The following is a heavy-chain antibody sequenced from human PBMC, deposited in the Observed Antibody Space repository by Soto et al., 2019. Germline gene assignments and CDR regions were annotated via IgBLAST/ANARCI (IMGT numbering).Heavy chain of an antibody. J-gene: IGHJ4*02. CDR1: GFTFSSYS. CDR3: ARGMTTVTKGGY. V-gene: IGHV3-21*01. D-gene: IGHD4-17*01. CDR2: ISSSGSTI. Sequence: EVQLVESGGGLVKPGGSLRLSCAASGFTFSSYSMNWVRQAPGKGLEWVSSISSSGSTIYYADSVKGRFTISRDNAKNSLYLQMNSLRAEDTAVYYCARGMTTVTKGGYWGQGTLVTVSS.